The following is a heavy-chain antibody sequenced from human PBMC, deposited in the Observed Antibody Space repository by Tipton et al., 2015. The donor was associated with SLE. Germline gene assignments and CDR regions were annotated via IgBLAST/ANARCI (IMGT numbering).Heavy chain of an antibody. V-gene: IGHV4-31*11. J-gene: IGHJ4*02. D-gene: IGHD1-1*01. CDR2: IYYSGTT. Sequence: TLSLTCAVSGDSISRGGYSWNWVRQFPEKGLEWIGYIYYSGTTNHNPSLKSRVTISVDTSKNQLSLKLSAVTAADTAVYYCARALWKGGDYWGQGTLVTVSS. CDR1: GDSISRGGYS. CDR3: ARALWKGGDY.